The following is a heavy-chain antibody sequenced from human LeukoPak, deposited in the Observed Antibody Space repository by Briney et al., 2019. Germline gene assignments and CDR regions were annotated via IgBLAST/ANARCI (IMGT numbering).Heavy chain of an antibody. CDR3: ARARYDSSGYYDY. CDR1: GGSISSYY. J-gene: IGHJ4*02. V-gene: IGHV4-59*01. CDR2: IYYSGST. D-gene: IGHD3-22*01. Sequence: SETLSLTCTVSGGSISSYYWSWIRQPPGKGLEWIGFIYYSGSTNYNPSLKSRVTISVDTSKNQFPLKLSSVTAADTAVYYCARARYDSSGYYDYWGQGTLVTVSS.